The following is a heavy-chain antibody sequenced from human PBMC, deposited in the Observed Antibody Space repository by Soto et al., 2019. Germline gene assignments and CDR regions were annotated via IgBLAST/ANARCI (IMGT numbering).Heavy chain of an antibody. J-gene: IGHJ6*02. CDR1: GGSISSYY. V-gene: IGHV4-59*01. CDR2: IYYSGST. CDR3: ARASFFGVVVV. D-gene: IGHD3-3*01. Sequence: TVSGGSISSYYWSWIRQPPGKGLEWIGYIYYSGSTNYNPSLKSRVTISVDTSKNQFSLKLSSVTAADTAVYYCARASFFGVVVVWGQGTTVTVSS.